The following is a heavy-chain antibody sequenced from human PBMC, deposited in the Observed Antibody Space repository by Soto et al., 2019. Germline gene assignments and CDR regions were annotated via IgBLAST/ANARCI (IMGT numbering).Heavy chain of an antibody. D-gene: IGHD6-13*01. V-gene: IGHV4-34*01. J-gene: IGHJ4*02. Sequence: QVQLQQWGAGLLKPSETLSLTCAVYGGSFSGYYWSWIRQPPGKGLEWIGEINHSGSTNYNPSLKSRVTISVDTSKNQFSLKLSSVTAADTAVYYCARKAGLLRAAGGFDYWGQGTLVTVSS. CDR1: GGSFSGYY. CDR2: INHSGST. CDR3: ARKAGLLRAAGGFDY.